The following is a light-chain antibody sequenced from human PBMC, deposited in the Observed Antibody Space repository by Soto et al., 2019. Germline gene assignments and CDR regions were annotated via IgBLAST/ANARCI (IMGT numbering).Light chain of an antibody. Sequence: QSVLTQPPSASGTPGQRVTISCSGSSSNIGSNTVNWYQQLPGTAPKLLIYSNNQQPSGVPDRFSGSKSGTSASLAISGLQSEDEADYYCAACDDSLNGWVFGGGTKLTVL. J-gene: IGLJ3*02. CDR3: AACDDSLNGWV. CDR1: SSNIGSNT. CDR2: SNN. V-gene: IGLV1-44*01.